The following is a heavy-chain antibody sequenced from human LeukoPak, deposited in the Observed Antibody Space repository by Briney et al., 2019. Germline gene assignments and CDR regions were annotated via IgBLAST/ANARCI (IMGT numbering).Heavy chain of an antibody. CDR2: IYTSGST. J-gene: IGHJ4*02. V-gene: IGHV4-61*02. CDR1: GGSISSGSYY. Sequence: PSETLSLTCTVSGGSISSGSYYWSWIRQPAGKGLEWIGRIYTSGSTNYNPSLKSRVTISVDTSKNQFSLKLSSVTAADTAVYYCARHRGGGYDGYFDYWGQGTLVTVSS. D-gene: IGHD5-12*01. CDR3: ARHRGGGYDGYFDY.